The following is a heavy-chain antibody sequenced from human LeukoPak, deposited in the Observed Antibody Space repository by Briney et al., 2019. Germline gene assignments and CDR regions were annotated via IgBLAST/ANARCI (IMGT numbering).Heavy chain of an antibody. D-gene: IGHD3-22*01. Sequence: QPGGSLRLSCAASGFTFSCYWMSWVRQAPGKGLEWVANIKQDGSEKYYVDSVKGRFTISRDNAKNSLYLQMNSLRAEDTAVYYCARIVQWLLDSYYFDYWGQGTLVTVSS. V-gene: IGHV3-7*01. CDR2: IKQDGSEK. CDR3: ARIVQWLLDSYYFDY. CDR1: GFTFSCYW. J-gene: IGHJ4*02.